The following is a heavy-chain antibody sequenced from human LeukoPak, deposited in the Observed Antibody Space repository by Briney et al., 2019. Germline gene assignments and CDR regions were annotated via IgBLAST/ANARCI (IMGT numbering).Heavy chain of an antibody. CDR1: GGSFSGYY. D-gene: IGHD4-17*01. V-gene: IGHV4-34*01. J-gene: IGHJ4*02. Sequence: SETLSLTCAVYGGSFSGYYWSWIRQPPGKGLEWIGEINHSGSTNYNPSPKSRVTISVDTSKNQFPLKLSSVTAADTAVYYCARGTMTTVTYYFDYWGQGTLVTVSS. CDR3: ARGTMTTVTYYFDY. CDR2: INHSGST.